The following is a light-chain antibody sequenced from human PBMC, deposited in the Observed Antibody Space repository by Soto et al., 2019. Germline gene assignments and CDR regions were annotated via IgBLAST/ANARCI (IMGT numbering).Light chain of an antibody. CDR3: AAWDDSLSGLV. CDR2: KSD. Sequence: QSVLTQPPSASGTPGQRVTISCSGSSSNIGSNYVYWYQQVPGTAPKLLIYKSDQRPSGVPDRFSGSKSATSASLAISGLRSEDEADYYCAAWDDSLSGLVFGAGTKLTVL. J-gene: IGLJ3*02. CDR1: SSNIGSNY. V-gene: IGLV1-47*01.